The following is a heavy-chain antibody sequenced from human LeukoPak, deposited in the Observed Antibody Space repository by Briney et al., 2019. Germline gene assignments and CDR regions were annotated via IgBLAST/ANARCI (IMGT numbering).Heavy chain of an antibody. CDR2: IIPIFGTA. V-gene: IGHV1-69*13. CDR3: ARTFIAAAAKRFDP. Sequence: ASVKVSCKASGGTFSSYAISWVRQAPGQGLEWMGGIIPIFGTANYAQKFQGRVTITADESTSTAYMELSSLRSEDTAVYYCARTFIAAAAKRFDPWGQGTLVTVSS. CDR1: GGTFSSYA. D-gene: IGHD6-13*01. J-gene: IGHJ5*02.